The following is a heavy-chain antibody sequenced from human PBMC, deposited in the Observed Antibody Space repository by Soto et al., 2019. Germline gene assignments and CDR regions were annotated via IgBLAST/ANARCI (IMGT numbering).Heavy chain of an antibody. Sequence: SETLSLTCTVSGGSISSYYWSWIRQPPGKGLEWIGYIYYSGSTNYNPSLKSRVTISVDTSKNQFSLKLSSVTAADTAVYYCASLTIAAGDNWFDPWGQGTLVTVSS. J-gene: IGHJ5*02. D-gene: IGHD6-13*01. CDR3: ASLTIAAGDNWFDP. CDR2: IYYSGST. CDR1: GGSISSYY. V-gene: IGHV4-59*01.